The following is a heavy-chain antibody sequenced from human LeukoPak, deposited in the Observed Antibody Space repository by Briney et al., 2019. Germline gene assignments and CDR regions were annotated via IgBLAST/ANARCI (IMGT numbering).Heavy chain of an antibody. V-gene: IGHV1-2*02. CDR3: ARVYRTAPGYFDY. CDR1: GYTFTSYG. J-gene: IGHJ4*02. CDR2: INPNSGGT. Sequence: ASVKVSCKASGYTFTSYGISWVRQAPGQGLEWMGWINPNSGGTNYAQKFQGRVTMTRDMSISTAYMELSRLRSDDTAVYYCARVYRTAPGYFDYWGQGTLVTVSS. D-gene: IGHD2-21*02.